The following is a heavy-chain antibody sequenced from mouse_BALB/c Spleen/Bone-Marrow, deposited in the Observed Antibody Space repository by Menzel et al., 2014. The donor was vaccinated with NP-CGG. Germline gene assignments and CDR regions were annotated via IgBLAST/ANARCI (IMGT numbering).Heavy chain of an antibody. CDR2: INPDSSTI. CDR1: GVDFSRYW. CDR3: AREGIPAWFAY. J-gene: IGHJ3*01. V-gene: IGHV4-1*02. Sequence: GVDFSRYWMSWVRQAPGKGLEWIGEINPDSSTINYTPSLKDKFIISRDNVKNTLYLQMSKVRSEDTALYYCAREGIPAWFAYWGQGTLVTVSA.